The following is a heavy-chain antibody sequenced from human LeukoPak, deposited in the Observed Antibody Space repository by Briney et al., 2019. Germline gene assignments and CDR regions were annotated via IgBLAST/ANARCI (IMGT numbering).Heavy chain of an antibody. D-gene: IGHD6-13*01. Sequence: SETLSLTCAIEGGSFSGYYWSWIRQPPGKGLEWIGEINHSGSTNYNPSLKSRVTISVDTSKNQFSLKLSSVTAADTAVYYCARGWQQLAFDYWGQGTLVTVSS. V-gene: IGHV4-34*01. CDR2: INHSGST. CDR1: GGSFSGYY. J-gene: IGHJ4*02. CDR3: ARGWQQLAFDY.